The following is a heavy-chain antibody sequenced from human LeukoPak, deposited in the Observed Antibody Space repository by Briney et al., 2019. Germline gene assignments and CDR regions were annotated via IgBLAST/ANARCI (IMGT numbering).Heavy chain of an antibody. CDR1: GFTFSSYV. Sequence: GGSLRLSCAASGFTFSSYVMHWVRQAPGKGLEWVAFIRYDGSNKYYADSVKGRFTISGDNAKNSLYLQMNSLRAEDTAVYYCARDPWGAVAGESFDYWGQGTLVTVSS. CDR3: ARDPWGAVAGESFDY. D-gene: IGHD6-19*01. J-gene: IGHJ4*02. V-gene: IGHV3-30*02. CDR2: IRYDGSNK.